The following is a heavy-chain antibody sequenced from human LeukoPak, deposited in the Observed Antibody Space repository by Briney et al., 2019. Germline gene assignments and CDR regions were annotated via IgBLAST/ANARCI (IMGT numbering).Heavy chain of an antibody. Sequence: SETLSLTXTVSGGSICTYHWSSIRQPAGKGLEWLGRIYSNEDTRYNPSLKSRVTMSVDTSKNQFSLKLSSVTAADTAVYYCARAAGASGGQYFDYWGQGTLVAVSS. CDR3: ARAAGASGGQYFDY. CDR2: IYSNEDT. D-gene: IGHD2-15*01. CDR1: GGSICTYH. V-gene: IGHV4-4*07. J-gene: IGHJ4*02.